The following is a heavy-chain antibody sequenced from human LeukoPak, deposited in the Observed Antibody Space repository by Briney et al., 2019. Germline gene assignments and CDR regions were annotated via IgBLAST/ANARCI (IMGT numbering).Heavy chain of an antibody. CDR1: GFSFSRYW. CDR3: ARERSTVFTMDV. Sequence: GGSLRLSCAASGFSFSRYWMHWVRQAPGKGLEWVARIYLDGSSTSHADSVKGRFTISRDNAKNTLYLQMNSLRAEDTAVYFCARERSTVFTMDVWGKGTTVTVSS. CDR2: IYLDGSST. J-gene: IGHJ6*03. D-gene: IGHD4-17*01. V-gene: IGHV3-74*01.